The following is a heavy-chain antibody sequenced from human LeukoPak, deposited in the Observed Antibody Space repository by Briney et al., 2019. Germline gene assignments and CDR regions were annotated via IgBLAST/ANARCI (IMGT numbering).Heavy chain of an antibody. CDR3: AREILDYYGSGSYRN. CDR1: GFTVRANY. D-gene: IGHD3-10*01. CDR2: INSDGSST. V-gene: IGHV3-74*01. Sequence: GGSLRLSCAASGFTVRANYMNWVRQAPGKGLVWVSRINSDGSSTSYADSVKGRFTISRDNAKNTLYLQMNSLRAEDTAVYYCAREILDYYGSGSYRNWGQGTLVTVSS. J-gene: IGHJ4*02.